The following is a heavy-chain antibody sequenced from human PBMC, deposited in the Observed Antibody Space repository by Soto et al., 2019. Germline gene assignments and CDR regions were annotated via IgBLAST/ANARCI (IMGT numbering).Heavy chain of an antibody. V-gene: IGHV3-74*01. CDR3: ARGLGGLDY. Sequence: DVQLVESGGGLVQPGGSLRLSCAASGFIFSGHWMHWVRQTPGKGLVWVSHITNDGGSTSYADSVKGRFTVSRDNAKNTVDLQMTSLRAEDTALYYCARGLGGLDYWGPGTLVIVSS. CDR2: ITNDGGST. D-gene: IGHD3-16*01. J-gene: IGHJ4*02. CDR1: GFIFSGHW.